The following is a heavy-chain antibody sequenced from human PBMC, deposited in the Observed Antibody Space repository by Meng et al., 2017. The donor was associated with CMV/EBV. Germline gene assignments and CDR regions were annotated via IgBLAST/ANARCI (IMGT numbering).Heavy chain of an antibody. Sequence: LSLTCAASGFTFSNAWMSWVRQAPGKGLEWVGRIKSKTDGGTTDYAAPVKGRFTISRDDSKNTLYLQMNSLKTEDTAVYYCTTYTYYDFWSGEYNWFDPWGQGTTVTVSS. CDR1: GFTFSNAW. V-gene: IGHV3-15*01. D-gene: IGHD3-3*01. J-gene: IGHJ5*01. CDR2: IKSKTDGGTT. CDR3: TTYTYYDFWSGEYNWFDP.